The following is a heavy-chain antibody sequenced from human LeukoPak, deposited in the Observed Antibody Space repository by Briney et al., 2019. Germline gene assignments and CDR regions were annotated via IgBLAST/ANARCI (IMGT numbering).Heavy chain of an antibody. CDR1: RDSVSSNSAA. CDR2: TYYRSKWYN. Sequence: SQTLSLTCANSRDSVSSNSAAWNWIRQSPSRGLEWLGRTYYRSKWYNDYAVSVKSRITINPDTSKNQLSLQLNSVTPEDTAVYYCATGPRYCSSTSCYHYYYMDVWGKGTTVTVSS. D-gene: IGHD2-2*01. J-gene: IGHJ6*03. V-gene: IGHV6-1*01. CDR3: ATGPRYCSSTSCYHYYYMDV.